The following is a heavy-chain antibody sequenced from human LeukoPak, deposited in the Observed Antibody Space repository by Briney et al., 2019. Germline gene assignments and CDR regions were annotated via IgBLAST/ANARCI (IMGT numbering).Heavy chain of an antibody. J-gene: IGHJ4*02. CDR1: GYTFTSYG. CDR3: ARDVITIFGVVPSHYFDY. Sequence: ASVKVSCKASGYTFTSYGISWVRQAPGQGLEWMGWISAYNGNTNYAQKLQGRVTMTTDTSTSTAYMELRSLRSDDTAVYYCARDVITIFGVVPSHYFDYWGQGTLVTVSS. D-gene: IGHD3-3*01. V-gene: IGHV1-18*01. CDR2: ISAYNGNT.